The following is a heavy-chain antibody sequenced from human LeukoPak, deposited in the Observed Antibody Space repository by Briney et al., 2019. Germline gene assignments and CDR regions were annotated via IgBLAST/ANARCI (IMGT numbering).Heavy chain of an antibody. Sequence: PGGSLRLSCAASGFTFNTYAMGWVRQAPGKGLEWVSSISGRGDVTYYADSMRGRFTISRDNSKNTLYLQMNSLRAEDTAVYYCAAYRSGWQTFDYWGQGTLVTVSS. CDR3: AAYRSGWQTFDY. CDR1: GFTFNTYA. J-gene: IGHJ4*02. D-gene: IGHD6-19*01. V-gene: IGHV3-23*01. CDR2: ISGRGDVT.